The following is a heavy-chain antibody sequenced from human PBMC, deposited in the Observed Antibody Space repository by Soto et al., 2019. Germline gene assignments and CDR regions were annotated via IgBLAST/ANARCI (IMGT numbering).Heavy chain of an antibody. CDR3: AKDSTMVRGVILDGFDY. V-gene: IGHV3-23*01. Sequence: EVQLLESGGGLVQPGGSLRLSCAASGFTFSSYAMSWVRQAPGKGLEWVSVISGSGGSTYYADSVKGRFTISRDNSKNTLYLQMNSRRAEDTAVYYGAKDSTMVRGVILDGFDYWGQGTLVTVSS. CDR2: ISGSGGST. J-gene: IGHJ4*02. CDR1: GFTFSSYA. D-gene: IGHD3-10*01.